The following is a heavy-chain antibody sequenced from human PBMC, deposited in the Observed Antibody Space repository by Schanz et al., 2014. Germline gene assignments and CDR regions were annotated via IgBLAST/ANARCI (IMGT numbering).Heavy chain of an antibody. V-gene: IGHV4-30-4*07. CDR3: ARGGRTTYNYYYGMDV. J-gene: IGHJ6*02. D-gene: IGHD1-1*01. Sequence: QVQLQESGPGLVKPSQTLSLTCAVSGGSISSGGYSWNWIRQPPGKGLEWIVYIYYSGSTYYNPSHKSRVTISVDTSKNQFPLKLSSVTAADTAVYYCARGGRTTYNYYYGMDVWGQGTTVTVSS. CDR1: GGSISSGGYS. CDR2: IYYSGST.